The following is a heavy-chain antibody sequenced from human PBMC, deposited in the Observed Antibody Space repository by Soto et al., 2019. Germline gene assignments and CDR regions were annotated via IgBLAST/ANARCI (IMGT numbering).Heavy chain of an antibody. CDR2: INAGNGNT. V-gene: IGHV1-3*01. CDR1: GVPSSSYA. D-gene: IGHD3-10*01. CDR3: AINVLGVITAY. J-gene: IGHJ4*02. Sequence: GAWVNFSCTASGVPSSSYAISSRRHAPGQRLEWMGWINAGNGNTKCSQKFQCRVSITRDTSASTAYMELRSLRSADTAVYDCAINVLGVITAYCAQGTLVTVSS.